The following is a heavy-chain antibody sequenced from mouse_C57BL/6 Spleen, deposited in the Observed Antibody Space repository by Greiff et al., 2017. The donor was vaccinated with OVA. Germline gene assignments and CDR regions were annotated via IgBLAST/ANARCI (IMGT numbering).Heavy chain of an antibody. CDR1: GYTFTSYW. V-gene: IGHV1-69*01. J-gene: IGHJ4*01. Sequence: QVQLQQPGAELVMPGASVKLSCKASGYTFTSYWMHWVKQRPGQGLEWIGEIDPSDSYTNYNQKFKGKSTLTVDKSSSTAYMQLSSLTSEDSAVYYCARGSTMVTTGDYYARDYWGQGTSVTVSS. CDR3: ARGSTMVTTGDYYARDY. CDR2: IDPSDSYT. D-gene: IGHD2-2*01.